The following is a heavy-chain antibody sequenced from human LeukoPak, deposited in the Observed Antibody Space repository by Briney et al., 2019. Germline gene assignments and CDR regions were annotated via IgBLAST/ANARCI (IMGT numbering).Heavy chain of an antibody. Sequence: PGGSLRLSCAASGFTFSSYWMSWVRQAPGKGLEWVANIKQDGSEKYYVDSVKGRFTISRDNAKNSLYLQMNSLRAEDTAVYYCARDRPSILRYFDYWGQGTLVTVSS. CDR1: GFTFSSYW. CDR2: IKQDGSEK. CDR3: ARDRPSILRYFDY. D-gene: IGHD3-9*01. V-gene: IGHV3-7*01. J-gene: IGHJ4*02.